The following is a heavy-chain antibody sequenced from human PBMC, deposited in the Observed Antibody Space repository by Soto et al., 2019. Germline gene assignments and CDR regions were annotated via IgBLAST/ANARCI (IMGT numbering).Heavy chain of an antibody. CDR1: GFTFSSYS. CDR3: ARGGVATPSDAFDI. D-gene: IGHD5-12*01. V-gene: IGHV3-21*01. J-gene: IGHJ3*02. CDR2: ISSSSYI. Sequence: VSLRLSCAASGFTFSSYSMNWVRQAPGKGLEWVSSISSSSYIYYADSVKGRFTISRDNAKNSLYLQMNSLRAEDTAVYYCARGGVATPSDAFDIWGQGTMVTVSS.